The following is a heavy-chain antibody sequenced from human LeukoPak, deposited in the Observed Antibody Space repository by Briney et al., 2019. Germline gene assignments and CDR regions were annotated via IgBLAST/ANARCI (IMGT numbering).Heavy chain of an antibody. Sequence: GGSLRLSCAASGFTFSDYYMSWIRQAPGKGLEWVSYISSSGSTIYYADSVKGRFTISRDNAKNSLYLQMNSLTAEDTAVYYCARDGDYVWGSYHTPLDYWGQGTLVTVSS. CDR3: ARDGDYVWGSYHTPLDY. CDR1: GFTFSDYY. V-gene: IGHV3-11*04. D-gene: IGHD3-16*02. J-gene: IGHJ4*02. CDR2: ISSSGSTI.